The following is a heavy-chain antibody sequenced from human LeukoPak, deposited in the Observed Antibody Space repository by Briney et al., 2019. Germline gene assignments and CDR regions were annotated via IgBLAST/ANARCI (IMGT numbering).Heavy chain of an antibody. CDR2: IYYSGST. CDR1: GGSISSGSYY. V-gene: IGHV4-39*07. J-gene: IGHJ4*02. Sequence: SETLSLTCTVSGGSISSGSYYWGWIRQPPGKGLEWIGSIYYSGSTYYNPSLKSRVTVSVDTSKNQFSLKLSSVTAADTAVYYCARLGSSRYCSSTSCSKDYWGQGTLVTVSS. CDR3: ARLGSSRYCSSTSCSKDY. D-gene: IGHD2-2*01.